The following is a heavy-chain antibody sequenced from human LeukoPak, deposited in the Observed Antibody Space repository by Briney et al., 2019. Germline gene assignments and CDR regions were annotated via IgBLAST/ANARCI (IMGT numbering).Heavy chain of an antibody. CDR3: ARGYCSSGSCYSVHFDY. CDR1: GYTFTSYG. V-gene: IGHV1-18*01. J-gene: IGHJ4*02. CDR2: ISAYNGNT. D-gene: IGHD2-15*01. Sequence: ASVKVSCKASGYTFTSYGISWVRQAPGQGLEWRGGISAYNGNTNYGQKLQGRVTMTTDTSTSTAYMELRSLRSDDTAVYYCARGYCSSGSCYSVHFDYWGQGTLVTVSS.